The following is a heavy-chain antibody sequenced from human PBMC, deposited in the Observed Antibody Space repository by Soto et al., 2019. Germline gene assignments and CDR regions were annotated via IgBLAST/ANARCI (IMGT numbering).Heavy chain of an antibody. CDR1: GYSFTSYW. Sequence: PGESLKISCKGSGYSFTSYWIGWVRQMPGKGLERMGIIYPCDSDTRYSPSFQGQVTISADKSISTAYLQWSSLKASDTAMYYCARHGYPKACYDFWSGYYFCDYWGQGTQVTVSS. J-gene: IGHJ4*02. CDR2: IYPCDSDT. CDR3: ARHGYPKACYDFWSGYYFCDY. V-gene: IGHV5-51*01. D-gene: IGHD3-3*01.